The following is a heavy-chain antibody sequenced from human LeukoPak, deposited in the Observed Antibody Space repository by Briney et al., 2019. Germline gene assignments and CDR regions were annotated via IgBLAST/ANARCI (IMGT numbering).Heavy chain of an antibody. CDR1: GFTFRNYW. Sequence: GGSLRLSCAASGFTFRNYWMSWVRQAPGKGLEWVANIKEDGSGKYYVDSVKGRFTISRDNAKNSLYLQINSLRAEDTPVYYCAREGPGDLSHDPFHLWGQGPMVPVPS. D-gene: IGHD3-10*01. CDR2: IKEDGSGK. V-gene: IGHV3-7*01. J-gene: IGHJ3*01. CDR3: AREGPGDLSHDPFHL.